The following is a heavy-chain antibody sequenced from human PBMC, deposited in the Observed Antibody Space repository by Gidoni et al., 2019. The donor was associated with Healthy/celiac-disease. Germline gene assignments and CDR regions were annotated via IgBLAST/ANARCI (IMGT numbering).Heavy chain of an antibody. Sequence: EVQLVESGGGLGKPGGSLRLSCVASGVTFSNAWMNWVRQAPGKGLEWVGRIKSKTDGGTTDYAAPVKGRFTISRDDSKNTLYLQMNSLKTEDTAVYYCTTDEFLRYCSGGSCYSDDYWGQGTLVTVSS. J-gene: IGHJ4*02. CDR1: GVTFSNAW. CDR2: IKSKTDGGTT. V-gene: IGHV3-15*07. CDR3: TTDEFLRYCSGGSCYSDDY. D-gene: IGHD2-15*01.